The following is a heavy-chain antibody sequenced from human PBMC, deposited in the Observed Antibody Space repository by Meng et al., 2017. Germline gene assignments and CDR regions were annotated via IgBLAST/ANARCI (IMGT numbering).Heavy chain of an antibody. D-gene: IGHD1-1*01. Sequence: ESLRLSCAVYGGSFSGYYWSWIRQPPGKGLEWIGEINHSGSTNYNPSLKSRVTISVDTSKNQFSLKLSSVTAADTAVYYCARGRWNYYVYWGQGTLVTVSS. V-gene: IGHV4-34*01. J-gene: IGHJ4*01. CDR2: INHSGST. CDR1: GGSFSGYY. CDR3: ARGRWNYYVY.